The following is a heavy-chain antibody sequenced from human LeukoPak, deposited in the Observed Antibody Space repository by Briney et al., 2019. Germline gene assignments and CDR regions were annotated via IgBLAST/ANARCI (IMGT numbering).Heavy chain of an antibody. J-gene: IGHJ3*01. D-gene: IGHD5-24*01. Sequence: DSVKGRFTVSRDSAKSTLYLQIESLKVEDTAVYYCAREGLPTSPNNAFDVWGQGTMVTVSS. V-gene: IGHV3-30*07. CDR3: AREGLPTSPNNAFDV.